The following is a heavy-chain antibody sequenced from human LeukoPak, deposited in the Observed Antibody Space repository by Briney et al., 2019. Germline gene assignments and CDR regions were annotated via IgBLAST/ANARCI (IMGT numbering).Heavy chain of an antibody. J-gene: IGHJ3*02. CDR3: ARSQDITMIVVVTYHDAFDI. V-gene: IGHV4-34*01. CDR1: GGSFSSYY. Sequence: KPSETLSLTCAVYGGSFSSYYWSWIRQPPGKGLQWIGEINHSGSTNYNPSRKSRLTISVDTSKNQFSLKLSSVTAADTDVYYCARSQDITMIVVVTYHDAFDIWGQGTMVTVSS. D-gene: IGHD3-22*01. CDR2: INHSGST.